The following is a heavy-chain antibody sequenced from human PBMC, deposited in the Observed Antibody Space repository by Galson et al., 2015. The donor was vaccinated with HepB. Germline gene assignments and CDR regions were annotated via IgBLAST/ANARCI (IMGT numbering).Heavy chain of an antibody. CDR3: VRSSSMVKDAFDI. V-gene: IGHV1-2*02. D-gene: IGHD3-10*01. J-gene: IGHJ3*02. Sequence: SVKVSCKASGYSFIAYYLQWVRQAPGQGLEWLGWINTRTGVTKYAQNFQGRVSMTRDTSLSTGYMELGGLRSDDTAVYYCVRSSSMVKDAFDIWGQGTMVTVSS. CDR2: INTRTGVT. CDR1: GYSFIAYY.